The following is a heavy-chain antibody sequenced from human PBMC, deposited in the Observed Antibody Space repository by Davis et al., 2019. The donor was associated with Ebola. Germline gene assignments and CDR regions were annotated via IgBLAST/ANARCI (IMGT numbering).Heavy chain of an antibody. D-gene: IGHD3-10*01. CDR3: ARIILGRDFYGMDV. J-gene: IGHJ6*02. CDR1: GYTFTDYA. CDR2: INAGNGNT. V-gene: IGHV1-3*01. Sequence: ASVKVSCKPSGYTFTDYAMYWVRQAPGQRLEWMGWINAGNGNTKYSEKFQGRVTITSDTSASTAYMELSSLRSEDTAVFYCARIILGRDFYGMDVWGQGTTVTVSS.